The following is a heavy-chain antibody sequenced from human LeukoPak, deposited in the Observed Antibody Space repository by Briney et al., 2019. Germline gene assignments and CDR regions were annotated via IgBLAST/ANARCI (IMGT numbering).Heavy chain of an antibody. CDR1: GFTFDDYA. Sequence: GGSLRLSCAASGFTFDDYAMHWVRQAPGKGLEWVSGISWNSGSIGYADSVKGRFTISRDNAKNSLYLQMNSLRAEDTAVYYCAATPQWLVLKYDYYFDYWGQGTLVTVSS. J-gene: IGHJ4*02. CDR2: ISWNSGSI. CDR3: AATPQWLVLKYDYYFDY. V-gene: IGHV3-9*01. D-gene: IGHD6-19*01.